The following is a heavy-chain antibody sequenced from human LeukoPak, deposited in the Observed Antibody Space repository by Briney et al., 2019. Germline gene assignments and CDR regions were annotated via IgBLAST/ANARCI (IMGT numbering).Heavy chain of an antibody. CDR1: GFTFSSYE. J-gene: IGHJ4*02. Sequence: GGSLRLSCAASGFTFSSYEMNWVRQAPGKGLEWVSYIRSSGSTIYYADSVKGRFTISRDNAKNSLYLQMNSLRAEDTAVYYCARGEDTTIEFDYWGQGTLVTVSS. D-gene: IGHD5-18*01. CDR2: IRSSGSTI. V-gene: IGHV3-48*03. CDR3: ARGEDTTIEFDY.